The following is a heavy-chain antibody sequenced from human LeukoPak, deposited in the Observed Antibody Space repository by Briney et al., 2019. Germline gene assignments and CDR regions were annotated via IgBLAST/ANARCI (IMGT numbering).Heavy chain of an antibody. V-gene: IGHV1-69*05. Sequence: SVKVSCKASGGTFSSYAISWVRQAPGQGLEWMGRIIPIFGTANYAQKFQGRVTVTTDESTSTAYMELSSLRSEDTAVYYCARGPRWAKTNFDYWGQGTLVAVSS. CDR2: IIPIFGTA. CDR3: ARGPRWAKTNFDY. CDR1: GGTFSSYA. D-gene: IGHD4-23*01. J-gene: IGHJ4*02.